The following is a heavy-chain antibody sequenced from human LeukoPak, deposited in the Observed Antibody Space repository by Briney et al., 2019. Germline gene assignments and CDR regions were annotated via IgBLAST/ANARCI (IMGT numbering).Heavy chain of an antibody. CDR1: GYSFTSYW. D-gene: IGHD1-26*01. CDR2: IYPGDSDT. CDR3: ARQRGGWELLRRAFDI. Sequence: GESLKISFKGSGYSFTSYWIGWVRQMPGKGLEWMGIIYPGDSDTRYSPSFQGQVTISADKSISTAYLQWSSLKASDTAMYYCARQRGGWELLRRAFDIWGQGTMVTVSS. J-gene: IGHJ3*02. V-gene: IGHV5-51*01.